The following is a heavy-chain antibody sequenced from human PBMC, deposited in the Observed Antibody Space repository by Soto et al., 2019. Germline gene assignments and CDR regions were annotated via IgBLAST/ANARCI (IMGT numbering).Heavy chain of an antibody. CDR1: GFAVNVNY. CDR2: IYTDGRT. Sequence: GGSLRLSCAASGFAVNVNYMTWVRQAPGKGLEWVSFIYTDGRTFYVDSVKGRFTISRDDSENTVYLQMNSLRVEDTAVYYCARDTAVTTDYGLDVWGQGTTVTVSS. J-gene: IGHJ6*02. CDR3: ARDTAVTTDYGLDV. D-gene: IGHD4-17*01. V-gene: IGHV3-53*01.